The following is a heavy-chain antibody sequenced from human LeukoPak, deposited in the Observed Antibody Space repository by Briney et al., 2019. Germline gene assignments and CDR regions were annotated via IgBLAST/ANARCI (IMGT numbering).Heavy chain of an antibody. Sequence: GGSLRLSCAASGFTFSDYGMHWVRQAPGKGLEWVAFIRNDGSYEYYPDSVKGRFTISRDNSRNALFLQMNSLRAEDTAVYYCAKGGSPGHNLFNSWGQGTLVTVSS. CDR3: AKGGSPGHNLFNS. CDR1: GFTFSDYG. D-gene: IGHD2-15*01. J-gene: IGHJ5*01. V-gene: IGHV3-30*02. CDR2: IRNDGSYE.